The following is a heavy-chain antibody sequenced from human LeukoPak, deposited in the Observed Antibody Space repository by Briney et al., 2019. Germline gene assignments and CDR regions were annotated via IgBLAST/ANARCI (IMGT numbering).Heavy chain of an antibody. CDR2: ISYDGSNK. V-gene: IGHV3-30-3*01. CDR3: ARPLLGDYGDSDAFDI. CDR1: GFTFSSYA. D-gene: IGHD4-17*01. J-gene: IGHJ3*02. Sequence: GRSLRLSCAASGFTFSSYAMHWVRQAPGKGLEWVAVISYDGSNKYYADSVKGRFTISRDNSKNTLYLQMNSLRAEDTAVYYCARPLLGDYGDSDAFDIWGQGTMVTVSS.